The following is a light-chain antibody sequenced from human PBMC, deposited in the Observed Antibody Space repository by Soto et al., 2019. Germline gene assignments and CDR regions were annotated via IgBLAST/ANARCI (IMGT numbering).Light chain of an antibody. CDR2: GAS. V-gene: IGKV3-20*01. CDR3: HQYGTLPLS. CDR1: QSLGSTF. J-gene: IGKJ4*01. Sequence: EIRLTQSPGTLSLSPGDRATLSCRASQSLGSTFLAWYQQKSGQSPRLLIYGASDRATDIPDRFSGSGSGADFTLTISRLEPEDFAVYFCHQYGTLPLSFGGGTKVEIK.